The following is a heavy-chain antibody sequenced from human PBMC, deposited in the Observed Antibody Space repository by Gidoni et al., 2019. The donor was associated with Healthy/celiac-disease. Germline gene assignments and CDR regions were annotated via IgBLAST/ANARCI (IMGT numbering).Heavy chain of an antibody. CDR1: GFTFSRYG. D-gene: IGHD5-18*01. Sequence: QVQLVESGGGVVQPGRSLRLSCAASGFTFSRYGMHWVRQAPGKGLEWVAVIWYDGSNKYYADSGKGRFTISRDNSKNTLYLQMNSLRAEDTAVYYCARGPDTAMVEEEFDYWGQGTLVTVSS. V-gene: IGHV3-33*01. CDR2: IWYDGSNK. CDR3: ARGPDTAMVEEEFDY. J-gene: IGHJ4*02.